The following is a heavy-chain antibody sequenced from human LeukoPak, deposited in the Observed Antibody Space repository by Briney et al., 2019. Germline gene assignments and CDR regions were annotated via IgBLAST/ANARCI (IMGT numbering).Heavy chain of an antibody. V-gene: IGHV1-46*01. CDR2: INPSGGST. J-gene: IGHJ4*02. Sequence: RGASVKVSCKASGYTFTSYYMHWVRQAPGQGLEWTGIINPSGGSTSYAQKFQGRVTMTRDMSTSTVYMELSSLRSEDTAVYYCARGSDVLRYFDWLYYFDYWGQGTLVTVSS. CDR3: ARGSDVLRYFDWLYYFDY. CDR1: GYTFTSYY. D-gene: IGHD3-9*01.